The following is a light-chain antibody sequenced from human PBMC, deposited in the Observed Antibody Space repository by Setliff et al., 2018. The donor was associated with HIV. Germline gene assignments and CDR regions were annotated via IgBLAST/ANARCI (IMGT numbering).Light chain of an antibody. Sequence: QSVLAQPASVSGSPGQSITISCTKTTSDVGDFKYVSWYQLHPGKAPKLLIYEVIYRPSGVSSRFSGSKSGNTASLTISGLQAEDEADYYCSSYTNNNFFYGFGTGTKVTVL. CDR3: SSYTNNNFFYG. CDR1: TSDVGDFKY. V-gene: IGLV2-14*01. CDR2: EVI. J-gene: IGLJ1*01.